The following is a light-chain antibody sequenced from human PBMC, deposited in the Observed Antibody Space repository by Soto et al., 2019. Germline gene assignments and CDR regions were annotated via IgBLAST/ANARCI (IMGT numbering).Light chain of an antibody. CDR3: QQYNNWPPWT. V-gene: IGKV3D-15*01. Sequence: DRVITQSPSTLSVSPGERATLSCRASQSIRTDLAWYQQKSGQGPRLLIYDASTRATGIPARFSGSGSGTEFTLTISSLQSEDFAVYYCQQYNNWPPWTFGQGTKVDIK. J-gene: IGKJ1*01. CDR2: DAS. CDR1: QSIRTD.